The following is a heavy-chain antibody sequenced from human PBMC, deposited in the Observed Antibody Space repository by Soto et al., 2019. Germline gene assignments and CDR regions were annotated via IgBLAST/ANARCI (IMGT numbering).Heavy chain of an antibody. CDR2: VYPRDSDT. J-gene: IGHJ4*02. V-gene: IGHV5-51*01. CDR3: ARPPLPGYSIHFNS. D-gene: IGHD2-15*01. CDR1: GYIFIDYW. Sequence: GESLKISCKASGYIFIDYWIGWVRQMPGKGLEWMGIVYPRDSDTRYSPSFQGQVTISADRSTGTAFLQWRSLKASDTALYYCARPPLPGYSIHFNSWDQGTLVTVYS.